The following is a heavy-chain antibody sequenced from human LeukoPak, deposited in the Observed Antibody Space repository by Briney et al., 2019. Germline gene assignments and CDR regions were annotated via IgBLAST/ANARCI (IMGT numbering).Heavy chain of an antibody. CDR1: GGSIRSYY. D-gene: IGHD6-13*01. CDR3: ARLVPALWYFDL. J-gene: IGHJ2*01. Sequence: SETLSLTCTVSGGSIRSYYWSWIRRPPGKGLEWTGYIYYTGTTNYNPSLKSRVTISVDTSKNQFSLKLSSVTAADTAVYYCARLVPALWYFDLWGRGTLVTVSS. CDR2: IYYTGTT. V-gene: IGHV4-59*08.